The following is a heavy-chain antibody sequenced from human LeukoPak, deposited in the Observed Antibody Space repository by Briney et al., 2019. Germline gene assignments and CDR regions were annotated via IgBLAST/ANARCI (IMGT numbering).Heavy chain of an antibody. V-gene: IGHV1-24*01. CDR1: GYTLTELS. Sequence: GASVKVSKVSGYTLTELSMHWVRQTPGKGLEWRGGFDPEDGETLYAQKLQGRVTMTEDTATDTAYMELSSLRSEDTAVYYCAIDQRGAGLGFRYGSGSYNGLDVWGQGTAVTVSS. CDR3: AIDQRGAGLGFRYGSGSYNGLDV. CDR2: FDPEDGET. D-gene: IGHD3-10*01. J-gene: IGHJ6*02.